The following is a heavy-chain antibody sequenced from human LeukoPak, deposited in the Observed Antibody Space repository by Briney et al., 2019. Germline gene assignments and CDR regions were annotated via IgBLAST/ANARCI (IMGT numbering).Heavy chain of an antibody. D-gene: IGHD3-9*01. CDR2: IGTAGDT. CDR1: GFTFSSYD. J-gene: IGHJ6*02. CDR3: ARDGYDMLGYYYGMDV. Sequence: PGGSLRLSCAASGFTFSSYDMHWVRQATGKGLEWVSAIGTAGDTYYPGSVKGRFTISRENAKNSLYLQMNSLRAEDTAVYYCARDGYDMLGYYYGMDVWGQGTTVTVSS. V-gene: IGHV3-13*01.